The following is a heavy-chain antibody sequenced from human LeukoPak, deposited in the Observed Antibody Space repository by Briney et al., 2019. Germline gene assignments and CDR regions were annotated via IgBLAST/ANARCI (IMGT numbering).Heavy chain of an antibody. Sequence: ASVKVSCKVSGYTLTELSMHWVRQAPGKGLEWMGGFDPEDGETIYAQKFQGRVTITADESTSTAYMELSSLRSEDTAVYYCARARRDGYKGDYYYYMDVWGKGTTVTVSS. V-gene: IGHV1-24*01. J-gene: IGHJ6*03. D-gene: IGHD5-24*01. CDR3: ARARRDGYKGDYYYYMDV. CDR2: FDPEDGET. CDR1: GYTLTELS.